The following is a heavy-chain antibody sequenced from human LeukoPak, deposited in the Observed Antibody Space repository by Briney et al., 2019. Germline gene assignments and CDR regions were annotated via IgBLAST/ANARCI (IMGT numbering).Heavy chain of an antibody. CDR2: ISAYNGNT. CDR3: ARDGDYYDSSGYLY. V-gene: IGHV1-18*01. CDR1: GYTFTSYD. Sequence: ASVKVSCKASGYTFTSYDISWVRQAPGQGLEWMGWISAYNGNTNYAQKLQGRVTMTTDTSKSTAYMELRSLRSDDTAVYYCARDGDYYDSSGYLYWGQGTLVTVSS. D-gene: IGHD3-22*01. J-gene: IGHJ4*02.